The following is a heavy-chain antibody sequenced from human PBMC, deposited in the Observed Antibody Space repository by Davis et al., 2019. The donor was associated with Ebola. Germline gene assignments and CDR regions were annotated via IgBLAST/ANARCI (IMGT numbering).Heavy chain of an antibody. V-gene: IGHV1-2*04. D-gene: IGHD2-2*01. CDR2: INPNSGGT. CDR1: GYTFTGYY. J-gene: IGHJ6*02. Sequence: AASVKVSCKASGYTFTGYYMHWVRQAPGQGLEWMGWINPNSGGTNYAQKFQGWVTMTRDTSISTAYMELSRLRSDDTAVYYCARGRGLVPAAMDYYYGMDVWGQGTTVTVSS. CDR3: ARGRGLVPAAMDYYYGMDV.